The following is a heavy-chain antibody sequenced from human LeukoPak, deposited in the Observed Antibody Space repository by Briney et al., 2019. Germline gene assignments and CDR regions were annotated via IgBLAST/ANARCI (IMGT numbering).Heavy chain of an antibody. J-gene: IGHJ4*02. CDR1: GGSISSYY. V-gene: IGHV4-59*08. Sequence: SETLSLTCTVSGGSISSYYWSWIRQPPGKGLEWVGSIYQSGSTFYNPSLKSRVTILVDTSKNQFSLSLRSVTAADTAVYYCARHEDEKATILGNYWGQGTLLIVSS. CDR3: ARHEDEKATILGNY. CDR2: IYQSGST. D-gene: IGHD5-24*01.